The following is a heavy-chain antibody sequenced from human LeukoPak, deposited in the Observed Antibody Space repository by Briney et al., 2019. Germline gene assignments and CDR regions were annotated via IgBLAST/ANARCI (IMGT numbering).Heavy chain of an antibody. V-gene: IGHV4-4*07. D-gene: IGHD3-22*01. CDR3: ARSTGGVVIGPFDY. Sequence: SETLSLTCTVSGGSISSYYWSWIRQPAGKGLEWIGRIYTSGSTNYNPSLKSRVTMSVDMSKNQFSLKLSSVTAADTAVYYCARSTGGVVIGPFDYWGQGTLVTVSS. J-gene: IGHJ4*02. CDR1: GGSISSYY. CDR2: IYTSGST.